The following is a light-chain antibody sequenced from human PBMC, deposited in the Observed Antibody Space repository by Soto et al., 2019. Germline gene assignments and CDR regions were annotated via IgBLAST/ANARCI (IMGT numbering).Light chain of an antibody. CDR3: QQRSDWPLT. J-gene: IGKJ4*01. Sequence: EIVLTQSPATLSLSPGERATLSCRASQSVSTYLAWYQQKVGQAPRLLIFDASNRATGIPARFRGSGSGTDFTLTISSLEPDDFAVYYCQQRSDWPLTFGGGTKVEIK. V-gene: IGKV3-11*01. CDR1: QSVSTY. CDR2: DAS.